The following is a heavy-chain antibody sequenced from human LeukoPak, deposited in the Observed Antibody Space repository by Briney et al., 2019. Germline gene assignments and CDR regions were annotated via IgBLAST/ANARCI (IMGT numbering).Heavy chain of an antibody. Sequence: SETLSLTCTVSGGSISSYHWSWIRQPPGKGLEWIGHIYGSGSTNYNPSLKSRVTLSVDTSKNQFSLKLSSMTAAATAVYYCAREGTSGTHLNWFDPWGQGTLVTVSS. D-gene: IGHD1-1*01. CDR2: IYGSGST. V-gene: IGHV4-59*01. J-gene: IGHJ5*02. CDR3: AREGTSGTHLNWFDP. CDR1: GGSISSYH.